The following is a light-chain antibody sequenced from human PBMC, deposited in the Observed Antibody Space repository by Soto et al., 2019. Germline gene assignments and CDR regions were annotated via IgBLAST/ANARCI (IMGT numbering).Light chain of an antibody. V-gene: IGKV3-20*01. Sequence: EIVLTLSPGTLSLSPGESATLSCRASQSVSSNSLAWYRRNPGQPPSLLIYGTSTRATDIPRRFSGSGSGTDFTLTITRLEPEDFAVYFCQQYGDSPPTFGQGTKVEVK. CDR2: GTS. J-gene: IGKJ1*01. CDR1: QSVSSNS. CDR3: QQYGDSPPT.